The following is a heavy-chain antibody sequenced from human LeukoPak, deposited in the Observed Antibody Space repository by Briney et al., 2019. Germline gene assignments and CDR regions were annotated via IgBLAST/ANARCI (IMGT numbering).Heavy chain of an antibody. Sequence: SETLSLTCTVSGGSISSYYWSWLRQPAGKGLEWIGRIYTSGSTNYNPSLKSRVTMSVDTSKNQFSLKLSSVTAADTAVYYRARVYYYDSSGYLDAFDIWGQGTMVTVSS. D-gene: IGHD3-22*01. CDR1: GGSISSYY. CDR3: ARVYYYDSSGYLDAFDI. V-gene: IGHV4-4*07. CDR2: IYTSGST. J-gene: IGHJ3*02.